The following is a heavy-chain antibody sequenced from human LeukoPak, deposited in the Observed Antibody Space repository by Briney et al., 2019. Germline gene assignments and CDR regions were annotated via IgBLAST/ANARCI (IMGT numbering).Heavy chain of an antibody. Sequence: GGSLRLSCAASGVTFSSFAMSWARQAPGKGLEWVSGISSSGSGDNTYYADSVKGRFTISRDSSKNTLFLHMNTLRAEDTAIYYCAKDSDAVTTCLDSWGQGTLVAVSS. CDR3: AKDSDAVTTCLDS. V-gene: IGHV3-23*01. CDR2: ISSSGSGDNT. D-gene: IGHD4-17*01. J-gene: IGHJ4*02. CDR1: GVTFSSFA.